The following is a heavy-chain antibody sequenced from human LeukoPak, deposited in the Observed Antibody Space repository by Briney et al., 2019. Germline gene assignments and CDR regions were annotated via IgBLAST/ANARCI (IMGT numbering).Heavy chain of an antibody. CDR3: AREIGYSYHI. J-gene: IGHJ4*02. CDR2: IYYTGST. CDR1: GGSITNYY. D-gene: IGHD5-18*01. V-gene: IGHV4-59*01. Sequence: SETLSLTCTVSGGSITNYYWTWIRQPPGTGLEWIGYIYYTGSTNYNPSLQSRVTMSVDTSKNQFSLKLSSVTAADTAVYYCAREIGYSYHIWGQGTLVTVSS.